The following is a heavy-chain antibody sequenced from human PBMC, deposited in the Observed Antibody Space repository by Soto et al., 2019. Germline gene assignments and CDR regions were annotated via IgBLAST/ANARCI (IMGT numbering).Heavy chain of an antibody. J-gene: IGHJ4*02. CDR2: INAGNGNT. CDR3: ASEVPFYYGSGSVDY. V-gene: IGHV1-3*01. CDR1: GYTFTSYA. D-gene: IGHD3-10*01. Sequence: QVQLVQSGAEVKKPGASVKVSCKASGYTFTSYAMHRVRQAPGQRLEWMGWINAGNGNTKYSQKFQGRVTITRDTSASTAYMELSSLRSEDTAVYYCASEVPFYYGSGSVDYWGQGTLVTVSS.